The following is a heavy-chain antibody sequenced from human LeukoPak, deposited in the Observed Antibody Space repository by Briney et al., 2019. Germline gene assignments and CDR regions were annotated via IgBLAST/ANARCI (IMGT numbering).Heavy chain of an antibody. CDR1: GYTFTTYW. D-gene: IGHD5-18*01. CDR2: IDPSDSYT. V-gene: IGHV5-10-1*01. Sequence: GESLKISCRGSGYTFTTYWISWVRQMPGKGLEWMGKIDPSDSYTNYSPSFQGHVTISADKSISTAYLQWSSLKASDTAMYYCARHGLRGYSYGYNWGQGTLVTVSS. CDR3: ARHGLRGYSYGYN. J-gene: IGHJ4*02.